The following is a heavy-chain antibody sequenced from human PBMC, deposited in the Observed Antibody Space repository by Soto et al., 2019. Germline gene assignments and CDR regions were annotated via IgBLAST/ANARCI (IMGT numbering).Heavy chain of an antibody. Sequence: QLQLQESGPGLVKPSETLSLTCTVSGGSISSSSYYWGWIRQPPGKGLEWIGSIYYSGSTYYNPSLKSRVPLSAAPSKNPFPLTLTSVPAAVTAVYSGARWWPMPTVVPGWFDPWGQGTLVTVSP. V-gene: IGHV4-39*02. CDR1: GGSISSSSYY. CDR2: IYYSGST. J-gene: IGHJ5*02. D-gene: IGHD4-17*01. CDR3: ARWWPMPTVVPGWFDP.